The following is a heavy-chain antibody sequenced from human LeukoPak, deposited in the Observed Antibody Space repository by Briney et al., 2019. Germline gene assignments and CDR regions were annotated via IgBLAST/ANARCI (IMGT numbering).Heavy chain of an antibody. CDR1: GFTFSSYN. J-gene: IGHJ3*02. V-gene: IGHV3-21*01. CDR2: ISSTSSYI. CDR3: ASYGDYSDAFDI. Sequence: GGSLRLSCAASGFTFSSYNMNWVRQAPGKGLEWAASISSTSSYIYYADSVKGRFTISRDNAKNSLYLQMNSLRAEDTAAYYCASYGDYSDAFDIWGQGTMVTVSS. D-gene: IGHD4-17*01.